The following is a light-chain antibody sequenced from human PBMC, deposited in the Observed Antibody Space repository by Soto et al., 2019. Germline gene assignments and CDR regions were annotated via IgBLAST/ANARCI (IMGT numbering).Light chain of an antibody. Sequence: EIVLTQSPGTLSLSPGERATLSCRASQSVSSSYLAWYQQKPGPAPRLLIYGASSRATGIPDRFSGSGSGTDFTLTISRLEPEEFAVYYCQQYGSSPPLTFGGGTKVEIK. CDR2: GAS. J-gene: IGKJ4*01. V-gene: IGKV3-20*01. CDR1: QSVSSSY. CDR3: QQYGSSPPLT.